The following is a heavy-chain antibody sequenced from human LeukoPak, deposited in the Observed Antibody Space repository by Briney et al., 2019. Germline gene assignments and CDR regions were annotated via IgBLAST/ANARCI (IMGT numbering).Heavy chain of an antibody. D-gene: IGHD3-9*01. J-gene: IGHJ4*02. Sequence: GGSLRLSCAASGFTFSSYSMNWVRQAPGKGLEWVSSISSSSSYIYYADSVKGRFTISRDNSKNTLYLQMNSLRAEDTAVYYCAKVIRYFDWSSYDYWGQGTLVTVSS. CDR1: GFTFSSYS. V-gene: IGHV3-21*04. CDR2: ISSSSSYI. CDR3: AKVIRYFDWSSYDY.